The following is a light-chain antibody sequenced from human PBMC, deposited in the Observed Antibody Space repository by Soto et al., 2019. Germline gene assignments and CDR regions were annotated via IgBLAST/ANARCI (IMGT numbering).Light chain of an antibody. CDR2: WAS. V-gene: IGKV4-1*01. Sequence: SPLSCWSSQSIFYNSNNKNYLAWYQQKPGQPPKLLINWASAREFGVPDRFSGGGSGTDFTLTISSLQAEDVAVYYCQQYYSTPPTFGQGTKVEIK. CDR3: QQYYSTPPT. J-gene: IGKJ1*01. CDR1: QSIFYNSNNKNY.